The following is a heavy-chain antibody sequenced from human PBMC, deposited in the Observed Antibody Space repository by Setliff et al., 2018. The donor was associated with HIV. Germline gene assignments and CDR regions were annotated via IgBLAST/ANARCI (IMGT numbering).Heavy chain of an antibody. J-gene: IGHJ4*02. CDR1: GFTFSNYS. CDR3: ARDRYSGSSTDYGLDY. V-gene: IGHV3-21*01. CDR2: ISASATYI. D-gene: IGHD1-26*01. Sequence: GGSMRLSCAASGFTFSNYSMNWVRQTPGKGLEWVSSISASATYIYYADSVKGRFTISRDNVKNSLYLQMNSLRAADTAVYYCARDRYSGSSTDYGLDYWGQGTLVTVSS.